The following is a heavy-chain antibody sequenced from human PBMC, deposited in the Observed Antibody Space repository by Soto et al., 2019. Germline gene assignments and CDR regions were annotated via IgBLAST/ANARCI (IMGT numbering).Heavy chain of an antibody. CDR1: GFTFSSYS. V-gene: IGHV3-21*01. D-gene: IGHD3-3*01. Sequence: GSLRLSCAASGFTFSSYSMNWVRQAPGKGLEWVSSISSSSSYIYYADSVKGRFTISRDNAKNSLYLQMNSLRAEDTAVYYCARDLGVDYDFWSGYPGHYYYYGMDVWGQGTTVTVSS. CDR2: ISSSSSYI. J-gene: IGHJ6*02. CDR3: ARDLGVDYDFWSGYPGHYYYYGMDV.